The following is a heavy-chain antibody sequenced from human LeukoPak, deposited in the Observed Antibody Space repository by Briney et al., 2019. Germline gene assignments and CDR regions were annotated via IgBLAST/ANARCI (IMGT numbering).Heavy chain of an antibody. CDR2: IYYSGST. CDR1: GGSISSYY. V-gene: IGHV4-59*08. Sequence: KASETLSLTCTVSGGSISSYYWSWLRQPPGKGLEWIGFIYYSGSTHYKSSLKSRVTISVDTSRNQFSLRLSSVTAADTAVYYCARHSGSSPHYFDYWGQGTLVTVSS. D-gene: IGHD1-26*01. CDR3: ARHSGSSPHYFDY. J-gene: IGHJ4*02.